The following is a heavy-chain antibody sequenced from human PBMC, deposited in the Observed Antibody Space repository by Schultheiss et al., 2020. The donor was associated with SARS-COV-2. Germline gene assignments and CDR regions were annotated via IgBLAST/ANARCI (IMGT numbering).Heavy chain of an antibody. D-gene: IGHD2-2*01. CDR1: GGSISSGGYY. CDR2: IHNGGNT. CDR3: ARVAISSSLQYQFDS. J-gene: IGHJ4*02. Sequence: SQTLSLTCTVSGGSISSGGYYWNWIRQHPGKGLEWIGYIHNGGNTKYNPPLKSRVTISLDTPKNQFSLELASVTAADTAVYYCARVAISSSLQYQFDSWSQGTLVTVSS. V-gene: IGHV4-61*08.